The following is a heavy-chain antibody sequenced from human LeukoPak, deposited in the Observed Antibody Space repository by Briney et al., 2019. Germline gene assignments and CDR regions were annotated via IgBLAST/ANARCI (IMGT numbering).Heavy chain of an antibody. CDR2: ISGSGGST. J-gene: IGHJ2*01. CDR1: GFTFSSYA. D-gene: IGHD3-22*01. CDR3: AKDSGITMIVVVIPYWYFDL. Sequence: GGSLRLSCAASGFTFSSYAMSWVRQAPGKGLEWVSAISGSGGSTYYADSVKGRFTISRDNSKNTLYLQMNSLRAEDTAVYYCAKDSGITMIVVVIPYWYFDLWGRGTLVTVSS. V-gene: IGHV3-23*01.